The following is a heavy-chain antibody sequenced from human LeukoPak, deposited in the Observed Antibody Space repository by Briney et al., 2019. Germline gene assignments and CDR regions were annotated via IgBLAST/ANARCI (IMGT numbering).Heavy chain of an antibody. CDR2: IYTSGST. V-gene: IGHV4-61*02. J-gene: IGHJ6*03. Sequence: SETLSLTCTVSGGSISSSSYYWRWIRQPAGKGLEWIGRIYTSGSTNYNPSLNSRVTIAVDTSKNQVSLKLSSETAADRAVYYFARDCGGVFCYYYMAVWGKGTTVTVSS. CDR3: ARDCGGVFCYYYMAV. CDR1: GGSISSSSYY. D-gene: IGHD2-21*01.